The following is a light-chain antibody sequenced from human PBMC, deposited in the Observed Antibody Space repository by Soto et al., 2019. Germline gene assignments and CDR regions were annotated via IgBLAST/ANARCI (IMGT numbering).Light chain of an antibody. Sequence: QAVVTQEPSFSVSPGGTVTLTCGLTSGSVSTRNYPSWYQQIPGPAPRTLIYNTNTRSSGVPDRFSGSILGNKAALTITGAQAADESDYYCALYVGSGIHWVFGGGTKVTVL. CDR2: NTN. CDR1: SGSVSTRNY. V-gene: IGLV8-61*01. CDR3: ALYVGSGIHWV. J-gene: IGLJ3*02.